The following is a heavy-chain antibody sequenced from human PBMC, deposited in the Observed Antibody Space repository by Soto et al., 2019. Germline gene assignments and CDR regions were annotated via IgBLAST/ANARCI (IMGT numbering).Heavy chain of an antibody. D-gene: IGHD2-8*01. Sequence: GGSLRLSCAASGFTFSSYAMSWVRQAPGKGLEWVSAISGSGGSTYYADSVKGRFTISRDNSKNTLYLQMNSLRAEDTAVYYCAKDQGLDIVLMVYAGGLDYWGQGTLVTVSS. CDR2: ISGSGGST. V-gene: IGHV3-23*01. CDR3: AKDQGLDIVLMVYAGGLDY. CDR1: GFTFSSYA. J-gene: IGHJ4*02.